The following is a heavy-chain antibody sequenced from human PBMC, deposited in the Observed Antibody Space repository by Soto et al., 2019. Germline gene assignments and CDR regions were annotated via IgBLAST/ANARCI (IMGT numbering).Heavy chain of an antibody. Sequence: VQVVESGGGVVQPGRSLRLSCAASGFSFGSHAMHWVRQAPGKRLEWVAVIWYDGSNKFYADSVKGRFTISRDNSKDTLYLQMNSLRVDDTAVYYCARDLLGVSTAGGWFDPWGQGTLVTVSS. CDR3: ARDLLGVSTAGGWFDP. CDR2: IWYDGSNK. CDR1: GFSFGSHA. D-gene: IGHD3-3*01. V-gene: IGHV3-33*01. J-gene: IGHJ5*02.